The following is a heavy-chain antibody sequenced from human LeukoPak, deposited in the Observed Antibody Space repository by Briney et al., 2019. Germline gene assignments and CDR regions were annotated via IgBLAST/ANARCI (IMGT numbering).Heavy chain of an antibody. Sequence: GGTLRLSCAASGFTFSTYGMIWVRQGPGKGLEWVSVIYSGGSTYYADSVQGRFTISRDNSKNTLYLQMNSLRAEDTAVYYCARDYYYGSGSHYWGQGTLVTVSS. V-gene: IGHV3-53*01. CDR2: IYSGGST. J-gene: IGHJ4*02. CDR1: GFTFSTYG. CDR3: ARDYYYGSGSHY. D-gene: IGHD3-10*01.